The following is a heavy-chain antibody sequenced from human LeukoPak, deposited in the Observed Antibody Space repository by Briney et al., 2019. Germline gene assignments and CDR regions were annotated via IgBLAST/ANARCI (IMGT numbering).Heavy chain of an antibody. CDR1: GGSISSYY. V-gene: IGHV4-59*01. J-gene: IGHJ3*02. CDR2: IYYSGST. CDR3: ARHTADILTGPQDAFDI. Sequence: PSETLSLTCTVSGGSISSYYWSWIRQPPGKGLEWIGYIYYSGSTNYNPSLKSRVTISVDTSKNQFSLKLSSVTAADTAVYYCARHTADILTGPQDAFDIWGQGTMVTVSS. D-gene: IGHD3-9*01.